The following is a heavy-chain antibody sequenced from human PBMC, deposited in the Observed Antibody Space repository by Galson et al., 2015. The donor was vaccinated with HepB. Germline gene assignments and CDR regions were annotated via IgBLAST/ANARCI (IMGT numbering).Heavy chain of an antibody. CDR2: ITYDGSSQ. D-gene: IGHD3-22*01. Sequence: SLRLSCAASGFTFTHYAMYWVRQAPGKGLEWVALITYDGSSQSYADSVKGRFTISRDDSKSTLYLEMNSLRAEDTAIYYCAREIRGYTPHYWGQGTLVTVSS. CDR1: GFTFTHYA. V-gene: IGHV3-30-3*01. J-gene: IGHJ4*02. CDR3: AREIRGYTPHY.